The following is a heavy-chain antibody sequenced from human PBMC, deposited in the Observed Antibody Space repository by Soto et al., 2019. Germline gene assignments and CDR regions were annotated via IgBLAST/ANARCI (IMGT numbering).Heavy chain of an antibody. CDR3: AIQSNSGYYYYFDN. Sequence: PGGSLRLSCAASGFTFSSYGMHWVRQAPGKGLEWVAVIWYDGSNKYYADSVKGRFTISRDNSKNTLYLQMNSLRAEDTAVYYCAIQSNSGYYYYFDNWGQGTLVTVSS. CDR1: GFTFSSYG. V-gene: IGHV3-33*01. J-gene: IGHJ4*02. D-gene: IGHD5-12*01. CDR2: IWYDGSNK.